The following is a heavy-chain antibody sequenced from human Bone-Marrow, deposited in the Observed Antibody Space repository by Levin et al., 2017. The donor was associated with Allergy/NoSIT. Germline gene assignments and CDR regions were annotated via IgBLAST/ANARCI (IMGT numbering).Heavy chain of an antibody. CDR3: AKDDGNYFGSGAYSEDDH. CDR1: GYTFSDYY. V-gene: IGHV1-2*02. CDR2: INPKSGST. D-gene: IGHD3-10*01. Sequence: ASVKVSCKASGYTFSDYYMHWVRQAPGQGLEWMGWINPKSGSTNYAQKFQGRVTLTTDTSITPAYMELSSLRSDDTAFYCDAKDDGNYFGSGAYSEDDHWGQGTLVTVPS. J-gene: IGHJ4*02.